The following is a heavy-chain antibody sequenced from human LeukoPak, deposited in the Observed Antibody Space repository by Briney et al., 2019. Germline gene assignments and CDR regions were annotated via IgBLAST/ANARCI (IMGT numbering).Heavy chain of an antibody. CDR3: ARGEYSSSLDY. J-gene: IGHJ4*02. CDR2: INHSGST. D-gene: IGHD6-6*01. CDR1: GGSFSGYY. V-gene: IGHV4-34*01. Sequence: SETLSLTCAVYGGSFSGYYWSWIRQPPGKGLEWIGEINHSGSTNYNPSLKSRVTISVDTSKNQFSLKLSSVTAADTAAYYCARGEYSSSLDYWGQGTLVTVSS.